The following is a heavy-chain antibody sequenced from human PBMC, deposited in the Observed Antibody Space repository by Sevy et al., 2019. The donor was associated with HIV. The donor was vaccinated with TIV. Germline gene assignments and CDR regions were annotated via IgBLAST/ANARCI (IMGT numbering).Heavy chain of an antibody. CDR2: ISSSGTTI. D-gene: IGHD1-26*01. CDR3: ARVWLNSGVF. CDR1: GFTFSSYE. V-gene: IGHV3-48*03. Sequence: GGSLRLSCEASGFTFSSYEMNWVRQAPGKGLEWVSYISSSGTTIKYADSVKGRFTSSKDNSKSTLYLQRNSLRAEDTAGYYCARVWLNSGVFWGQGTLVTVSS. J-gene: IGHJ4*02.